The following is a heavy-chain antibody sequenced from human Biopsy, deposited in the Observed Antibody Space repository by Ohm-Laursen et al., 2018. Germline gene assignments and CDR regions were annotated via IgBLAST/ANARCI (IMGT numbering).Heavy chain of an antibody. CDR1: GFTFSSYG. J-gene: IGHJ4*02. Sequence: SLRLSCSASGFTFSSYGKSWVRQAPGKGLEWVSVLSGSGGTTYYADSVKGRFTISRDNSKNTLYLQMNSLTAEDTAVYYCAKTFHGSSFLYDYWGQGTLVTVSS. CDR2: LSGSGGTT. D-gene: IGHD2-15*01. CDR3: AKTFHGSSFLYDY. V-gene: IGHV3-23*01.